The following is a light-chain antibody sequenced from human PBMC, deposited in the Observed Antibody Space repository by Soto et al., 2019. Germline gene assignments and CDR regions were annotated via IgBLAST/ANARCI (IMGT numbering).Light chain of an antibody. Sequence: QSVLTQPASVSGSPGQSITISCTGTSSYVGGYNYVSWYQQHPGKAPKLMIYDVSNRPSGVSNRFSGSKSGNTASLTISGLQAEDEADYYCSSYTSSSTDYVFGTGTKVTV. J-gene: IGLJ1*01. CDR1: SSYVGGYNY. V-gene: IGLV2-14*01. CDR2: DVS. CDR3: SSYTSSSTDYV.